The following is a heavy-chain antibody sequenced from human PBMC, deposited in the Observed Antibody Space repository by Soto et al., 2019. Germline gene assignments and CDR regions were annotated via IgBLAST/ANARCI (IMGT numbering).Heavy chain of an antibody. Sequence: QVQLQQWGAGLLKPSETLSLTCAVYGGSFSGYYWSWIRQPPGKGLEWIGEISHSGTTNYNPSLKSRVTISLDPSKNQFSLHLTSVTAADTALYYCARYGGSSYYYFDPWGQGTLVTVSS. CDR2: ISHSGTT. CDR1: GGSFSGYY. CDR3: ARYGGSSYYYFDP. V-gene: IGHV4-34*01. J-gene: IGHJ4*02. D-gene: IGHD6-13*01.